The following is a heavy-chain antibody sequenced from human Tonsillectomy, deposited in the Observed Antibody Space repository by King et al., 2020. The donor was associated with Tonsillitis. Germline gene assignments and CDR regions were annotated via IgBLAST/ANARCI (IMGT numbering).Heavy chain of an antibody. CDR3: AKGQNKYYFDY. V-gene: IGHV3-9*01. D-gene: IGHD1/OR15-1a*01. Sequence: VQLVESGGGLVQPGRSLRLSCAASGFTFDDYAMNWVRQVPGKGLEWVSGISWNSCSIAYADSVKGRFTISRDNTKKSLYLQMNSLRAEDTALYYCAKGQNKYYFDYWGQGTLVTVSS. CDR1: GFTFDDYA. J-gene: IGHJ4*02. CDR2: ISWNSCSI.